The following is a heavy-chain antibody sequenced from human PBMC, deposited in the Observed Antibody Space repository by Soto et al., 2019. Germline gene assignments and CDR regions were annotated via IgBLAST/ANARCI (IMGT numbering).Heavy chain of an antibody. Sequence: VQLVESGGGVVQPGRSLRLSCAASGFTFSDYAMHWVRQAPGKGLEWVAVVSHDGRNTHYADSVKGRFTISRDSSKNTVSQEKTSQRAEDKAVYYCAKGGQQWLVTSDFNYWGQGALVTVSS. CDR2: VSHDGRNT. CDR1: GFTFSDYA. D-gene: IGHD6-19*01. CDR3: AKGGQQWLVTSDFNY. J-gene: IGHJ4*02. V-gene: IGHV3-30*18.